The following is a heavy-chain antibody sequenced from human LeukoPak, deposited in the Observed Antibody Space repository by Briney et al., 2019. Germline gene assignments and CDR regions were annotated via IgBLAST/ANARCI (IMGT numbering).Heavy chain of an antibody. Sequence: GRSLRLSCAASGFTFSSYSMNWVRQAPGKGLEWVSSISSSSSYIYYADSVKGRFTISRDNAKNSLYLQMNSLRAEDTAVYYCARAPTYYYGSGTHHYYYYGMDVWGQGTTVTVSS. CDR2: ISSSSSYI. CDR1: GFTFSSYS. D-gene: IGHD3-10*01. V-gene: IGHV3-21*01. CDR3: ARAPTYYYGSGTHHYYYYGMDV. J-gene: IGHJ6*02.